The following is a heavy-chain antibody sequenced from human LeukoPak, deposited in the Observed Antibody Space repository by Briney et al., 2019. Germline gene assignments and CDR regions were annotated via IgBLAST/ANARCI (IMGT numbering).Heavy chain of an antibody. Sequence: QPGGSLRLSCAASGFTFSNSAMSWVRQAPGKGLEWVSTISGGGITTYYADSAKGRFTISRDNSKNTMFLQMNSLRADDTAVYYCPRQSYASGWNPFDYWGQGILVTVSS. CDR3: PRQSYASGWNPFDY. CDR1: GFTFSNSA. J-gene: IGHJ4*02. V-gene: IGHV3-23*01. CDR2: ISGGGITT. D-gene: IGHD6-19*01.